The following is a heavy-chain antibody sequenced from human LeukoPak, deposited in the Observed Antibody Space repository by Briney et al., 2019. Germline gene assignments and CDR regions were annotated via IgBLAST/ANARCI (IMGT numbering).Heavy chain of an antibody. CDR1: GFTCEDYA. V-gene: IGHV3-9*03. J-gene: IGHJ4*02. D-gene: IGHD4-17*01. Sequence: SLRLSCAASGFTCEDYAMHRVRQAPGKGLEGMSGISWNRGSIGYADSVKGRFTISRDNTKNSLYLQMNSLRAEDMALYYCAKDSGYDDFYYFDYWGQGTLVAVSS. CDR2: ISWNRGSI. CDR3: AKDSGYDDFYYFDY.